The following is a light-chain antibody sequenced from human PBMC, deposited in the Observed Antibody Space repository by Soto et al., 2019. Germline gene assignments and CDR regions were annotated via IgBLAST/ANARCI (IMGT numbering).Light chain of an antibody. CDR3: QQYGSSPWT. V-gene: IGKV3-20*01. CDR1: QTIRSNY. J-gene: IGKJ1*01. CDR2: GAS. Sequence: ETVLTQSPGTLSLSPGERATLSCRASQTIRSNYLAWYRQTPGQAPRLLIYGASNRATGIADRFSGSGSGIDFTLIISRLEPEDFALYYGQQYGSSPWTFGQGTKVEIK.